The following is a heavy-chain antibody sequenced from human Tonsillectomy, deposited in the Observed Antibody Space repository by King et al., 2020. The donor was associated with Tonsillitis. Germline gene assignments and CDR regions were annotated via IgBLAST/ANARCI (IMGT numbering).Heavy chain of an antibody. J-gene: IGHJ4*02. CDR2: ISAYSGKP. CDR1: GYTFTSYG. Sequence: QLVQSGAEVKKPGASVKVSCKASGYTFTSYGINGVRQAPGQGLEWMGGISAYSGKPNYAQKLQGRVTMTTDTSTNTAYMELRSLRSDDTAVYFCARVSGSTWYQSSDYWGQGTLVTVSS. CDR3: ARVSGSTWYQSSDY. V-gene: IGHV1-18*04. D-gene: IGHD6-13*01.